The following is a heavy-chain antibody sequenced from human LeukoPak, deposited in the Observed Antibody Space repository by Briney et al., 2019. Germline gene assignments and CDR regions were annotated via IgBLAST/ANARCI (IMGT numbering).Heavy chain of an antibody. D-gene: IGHD6-13*01. V-gene: IGHV3-9*01. Sequence: PGGSLRLSCAASGFTFDDYAMHWVRQAPGKGLEWVSGISWNSGSIGYADSVKGRFTISRDNSKNTLYLQMNSLRAEDTAVYYCARDRKHSSSCLDYWGQGTLVTVSS. J-gene: IGHJ4*02. CDR3: ARDRKHSSSCLDY. CDR2: ISWNSGSI. CDR1: GFTFDDYA.